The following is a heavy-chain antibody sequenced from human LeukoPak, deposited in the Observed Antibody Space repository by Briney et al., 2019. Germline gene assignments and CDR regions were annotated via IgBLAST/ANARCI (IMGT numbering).Heavy chain of an antibody. D-gene: IGHD2-2*01. CDR1: GFTFSSYG. J-gene: IGHJ6*02. V-gene: IGHV3-33*01. Sequence: GGSLRLSCAASGFTFSSYGMHWVRQAPGKGLEWVAVIWYDGSNKYYADSVKGRFTISRDNSKNTLYLQMGSLRAEDMAVYYCARGYCSSTSCFTGYYYYGMDVWGQGTTVTVSS. CDR3: ARGYCSSTSCFTGYYYYGMDV. CDR2: IWYDGSNK.